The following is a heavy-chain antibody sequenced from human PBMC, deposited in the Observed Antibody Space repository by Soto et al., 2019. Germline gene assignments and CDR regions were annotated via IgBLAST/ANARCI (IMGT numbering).Heavy chain of an antibody. CDR3: AKVKWTCGSVSDI. V-gene: IGHV3-23*01. D-gene: IGHD2-8*01. CDR1: GFTFSSFA. Sequence: EVQLLESGGGLVQPGGSLRLSCAASGFTFSSFAMSWVRQAPGKGLEWVSGISNSGGSVNYADSLKGRFTISRDNSKNTLSLEMNSLRAEDTALYYCAKVKWTCGSVSDIWGQGTMVTVSS. J-gene: IGHJ3*02. CDR2: ISNSGGSV.